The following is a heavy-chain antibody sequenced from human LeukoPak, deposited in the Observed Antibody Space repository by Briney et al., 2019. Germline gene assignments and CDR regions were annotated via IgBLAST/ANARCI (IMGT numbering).Heavy chain of an antibody. D-gene: IGHD5-24*01. CDR1: GFTFSSYW. J-gene: IGHJ5*02. CDR2: IKQDGSEK. CDR3: ARHRDGYPDWFDP. Sequence: GGSLRLSCAASGFTFSSYWMSWVRQAPGKGLEWVANIKQDGSEKYYVDSVKGRFTISRDNAKNSLYLQMNSLRAEDTAVYYCARHRDGYPDWFDPWGQGTLVTVSS. V-gene: IGHV3-7*01.